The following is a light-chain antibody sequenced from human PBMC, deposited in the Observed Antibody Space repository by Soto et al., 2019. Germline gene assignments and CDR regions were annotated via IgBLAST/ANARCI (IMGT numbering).Light chain of an antibody. CDR2: GAS. CDR3: QQYNNWRPQT. J-gene: IGKJ1*01. Sequence: EIVMTQSPATLSVSPGERATLSCRASQSVSSNLAWYQQKPGQAPRLLIYGASTRATGIPARFSGSGSGTEFTLTVSSVQSEDFAVYYCQQYNNWRPQTFGQGTKVEIK. CDR1: QSVSSN. V-gene: IGKV3-15*01.